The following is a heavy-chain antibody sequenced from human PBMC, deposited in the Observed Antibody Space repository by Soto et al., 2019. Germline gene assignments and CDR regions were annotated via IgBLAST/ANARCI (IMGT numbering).Heavy chain of an antibody. V-gene: IGHV3-23*01. Sequence: EVKMMESGGGLVQPGGSLRLACADSGFTFSSYAMSWVRQAPGKGLEWVSSISGSGATKHYTDSVKGRFTVSRDNSKNTLYRQMSSLRAEDTALYNCEKDPVGYGSGGSCPPNENWFDPWGQGTLVTVSS. CDR3: EKDPVGYGSGGSCPPNENWFDP. CDR1: GFTFSSYA. CDR2: ISGSGATK. D-gene: IGHD2-15*01. J-gene: IGHJ5*02.